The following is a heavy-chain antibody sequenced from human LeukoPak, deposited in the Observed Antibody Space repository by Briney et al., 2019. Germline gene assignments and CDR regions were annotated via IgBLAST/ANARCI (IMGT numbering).Heavy chain of an antibody. CDR2: ISAYNGNT. J-gene: IGHJ4*02. Sequence: ASVKVSCKASGYTFTSYGISWVRQAPGQGLEWMGWISAYNGNTNYAQKLQGRVTMTTDTSTSTAYMELRSLRSDDTAVYYCARWVVRYFDWSYYSDYWGQGTLVTVSS. V-gene: IGHV1-18*04. CDR3: ARWVVRYFDWSYYSDY. CDR1: GYTFTSYG. D-gene: IGHD3-9*01.